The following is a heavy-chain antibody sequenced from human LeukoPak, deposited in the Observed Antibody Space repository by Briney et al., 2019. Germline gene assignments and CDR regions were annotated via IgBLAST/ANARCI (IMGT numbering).Heavy chain of an antibody. Sequence: SVKVSCKASGGTFSSYAISWVRQAPGQGLEWMGGIIPIFGTVNYAQKFQGRVTITTDESTSTAYMELSSLRSEDTAVYYCAREGAEYYYGSGRGMDVWGKGTTVTVSS. CDR3: AREGAEYYYGSGRGMDV. J-gene: IGHJ6*03. CDR1: GGTFSSYA. V-gene: IGHV1-69*05. CDR2: IIPIFGTV. D-gene: IGHD3-10*01.